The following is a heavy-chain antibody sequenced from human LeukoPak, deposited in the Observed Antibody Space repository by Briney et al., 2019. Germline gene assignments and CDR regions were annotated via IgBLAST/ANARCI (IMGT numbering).Heavy chain of an antibody. V-gene: IGHV4-38-2*02. CDR1: GYSISRGYY. Sequence: PSETLSLTCAVSGYSISRGYYWGWIRQPPGKGLEWIGSIYHSGSTYYNPSLKSRVTISVDTSKNQFSLKLSSVTAADTAVYYCARDLGYCGGDCHRADAFDIWGQGTMVTVSS. J-gene: IGHJ3*02. CDR3: ARDLGYCGGDCHRADAFDI. D-gene: IGHD2-21*02. CDR2: IYHSGST.